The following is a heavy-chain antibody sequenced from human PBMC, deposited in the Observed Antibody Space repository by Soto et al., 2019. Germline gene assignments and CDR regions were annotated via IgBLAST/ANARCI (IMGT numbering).Heavy chain of an antibody. V-gene: IGHV3-33*01. CDR2: IWYDGSNK. D-gene: IGHD3-10*01. J-gene: IGHJ4*02. Sequence: PGGSLRLSCAASGFTFSSYGMHWVRQAPGKGLEWVAVIWYDGSNKYYADSVKGRFTISRDNSKNTLYLQMNSLRAEDTAVYYCARDYLNYGSGSYYYDYWGQGTLVTVSS. CDR1: GFTFSSYG. CDR3: ARDYLNYGSGSYYYDY.